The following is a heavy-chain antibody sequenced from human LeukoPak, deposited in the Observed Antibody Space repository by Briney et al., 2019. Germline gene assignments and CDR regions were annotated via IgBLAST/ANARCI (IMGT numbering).Heavy chain of an antibody. CDR3: AKRGVVIRVILVGFHKEAYYFDS. V-gene: IGHV3-23*01. CDR2: ISDGGGRT. D-gene: IGHD3-22*01. CDR1: GITLSNYG. Sequence: PGGSLRLSCAVSGITLSNYGMSWVRQAPGKGLEWVAGISDGGGRTNYADSVKGRFTISRDNSRNTLYLQMNSLRAEDTAMYFCAKRGVVIRVILVGFHKEAYYFDSWGQGALVTVSS. J-gene: IGHJ4*02.